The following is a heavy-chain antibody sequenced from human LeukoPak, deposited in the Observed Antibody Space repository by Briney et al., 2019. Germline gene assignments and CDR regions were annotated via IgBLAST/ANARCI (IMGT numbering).Heavy chain of an antibody. D-gene: IGHD5-12*01. CDR3: ARGDSGYDLGGHYYYYMDV. CDR1: GYTFTGYY. V-gene: IGHV1-2*02. CDR2: INPNSGGT. Sequence: ASVKVSCKASGYTFTGYYMHWVRQAPGQGLGWMGWINPNSGGTNYAQKFQGRVTMTRDTSISTAYMELSRLRSDDTAVYYCARGDSGYDLGGHYYYYMDVWGKGTTVTVSS. J-gene: IGHJ6*03.